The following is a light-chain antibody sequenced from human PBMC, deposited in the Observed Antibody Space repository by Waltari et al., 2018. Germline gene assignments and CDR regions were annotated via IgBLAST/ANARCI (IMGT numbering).Light chain of an antibody. CDR1: QTITGIW. J-gene: IGKJ4*01. V-gene: IGKV3-20*01. CDR3: QQYDGSVVT. CDR2: CAS. Sequence: EIVLTQSPGTLYVSPGERVTVSCRASQTITGIWLTWYHKTPGPAPKLLIYCASNRAPVLPDRFSGSGSGTDFTLTISRLEPEDSAVYYCQQYDGSVVTFGGGTKVEIK.